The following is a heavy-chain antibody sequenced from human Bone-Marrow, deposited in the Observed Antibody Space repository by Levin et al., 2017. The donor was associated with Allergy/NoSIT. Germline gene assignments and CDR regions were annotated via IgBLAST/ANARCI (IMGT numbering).Heavy chain of an antibody. CDR3: VRDVRTFSFDA. CDR1: GFTFSYYG. J-gene: IGHJ4*01. D-gene: IGHD1-14*01. CDR2: ISSNGAST. V-gene: IGHV3-64D*06. Sequence: GESLKISCSASGFTFSYYGMYWVRQGPGKGLESISAISSNGASTYYADSVKGRFTISRDNSQSTLYLQMSSLRPEDTAMYFCVRDVRTFSFDAWGQGTLVTVSS.